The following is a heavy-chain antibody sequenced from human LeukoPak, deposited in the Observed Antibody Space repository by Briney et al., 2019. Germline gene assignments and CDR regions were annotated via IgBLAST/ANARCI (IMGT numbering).Heavy chain of an antibody. Sequence: GGSLRLSCAASGFTFSSYAMHWVRQAPGKGLEWVAVISYDGSNKYYADSVKGRFTISRDNSKNTLYLQMNSLRAEDTAIYYCAKQGYPTSWLYFDYWGQGTLVTVSS. CDR1: GFTFSSYA. V-gene: IGHV3-30-3*02. J-gene: IGHJ4*02. D-gene: IGHD1-26*01. CDR3: AKQGYPTSWLYFDY. CDR2: ISYDGSNK.